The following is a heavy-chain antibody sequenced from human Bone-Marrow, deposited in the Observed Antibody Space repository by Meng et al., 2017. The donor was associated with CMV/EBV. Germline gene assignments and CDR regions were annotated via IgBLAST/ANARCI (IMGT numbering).Heavy chain of an antibody. J-gene: IGHJ6*02. V-gene: IGHV3-7*01. CDR2: IKQDGSEK. Sequence: GGSLRLSCAASGFTFSTYWMSWVRQAPGKGLEWVANIKQDGSEKYYVDSVKGRFTISRDNAKNSLYLQMNSLRAEDTAVYYCARPTRTYYYGMDVWGQGNTVTVSS. D-gene: IGHD3/OR15-3a*01. CDR1: GFTFSTYW. CDR3: ARPTRTYYYGMDV.